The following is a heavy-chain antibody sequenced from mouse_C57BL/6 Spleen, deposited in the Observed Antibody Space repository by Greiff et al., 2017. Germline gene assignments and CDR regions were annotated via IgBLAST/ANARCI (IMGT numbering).Heavy chain of an antibody. V-gene: IGHV1-55*01. D-gene: IGHD2-5*01. CDR1: GYTFTSYR. CDR3: ARGYSKDYFDY. CDR2: IYPGSGST. Sequence: QVQLQQPGAELVKPGASVKMSCTASGYTFTSYRITWVKQRPGQGLEWIGDIYPGSGSTNYNEKFKSKATLTVDTTSSTAYMQLSSLTSEDSAVYYCARGYSKDYFDYWGQGTTLTVSS. J-gene: IGHJ2*01.